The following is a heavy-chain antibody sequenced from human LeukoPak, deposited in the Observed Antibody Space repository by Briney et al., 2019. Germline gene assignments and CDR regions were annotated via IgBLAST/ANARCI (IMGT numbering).Heavy chain of an antibody. CDR3: ATGDIVVVPVE. J-gene: IGHJ4*02. CDR2: IKQDGSEK. D-gene: IGHD2-2*01. V-gene: IGHV3-7*01. Sequence: PGGSLRLSCAASGFTFSSYWMSWVRQAPGKGLEWVANIKQDGSEKYYVDSVKGRFTISRDNAKNSLYLQMNSLRAEDTAVYYCATGDIVVVPVEWGQGTLVTVSS. CDR1: GFTFSSYW.